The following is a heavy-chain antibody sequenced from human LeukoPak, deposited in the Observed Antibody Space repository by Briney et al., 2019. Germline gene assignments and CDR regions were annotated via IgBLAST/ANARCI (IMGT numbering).Heavy chain of an antibody. J-gene: IGHJ4*02. CDR1: GFTVSSSY. D-gene: IGHD5-18*01. Sequence: GGSLRLSXAASGFTVSSSYMSWVRQAPGKGLEWVSLIYSGGSTYYAASVKGRFTISRDNSKNTLYLQMNSLRPEDTAVYYCAKGYNYAYEYWGQGTLVTVSS. CDR2: IYSGGST. CDR3: AKGYNYAYEY. V-gene: IGHV3-53*01.